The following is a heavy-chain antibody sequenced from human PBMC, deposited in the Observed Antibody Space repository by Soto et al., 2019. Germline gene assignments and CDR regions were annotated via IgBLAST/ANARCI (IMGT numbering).Heavy chain of an antibody. D-gene: IGHD3-10*01. CDR3: AKYILSAAYVEPSPFAF. CDR2: IDGSGGDT. Sequence: GGSLRLACAASGLSFSSYAMGWVRQAPGKGLEWVSVIDGSGGDTSFADSVKGRFTISRDNSKNTLYLHMNSLRAEDTARYYCAKYILSAAYVEPSPFAFCGQGTQVTGSS. J-gene: IGHJ4*02. V-gene: IGHV3-23*01. CDR1: GLSFSSYA.